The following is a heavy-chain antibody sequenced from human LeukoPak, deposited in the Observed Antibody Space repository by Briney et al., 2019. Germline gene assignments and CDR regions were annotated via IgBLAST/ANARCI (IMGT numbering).Heavy chain of an antibody. D-gene: IGHD6-19*01. CDR1: GFTFSSYA. CDR3: AKDGPQTGYSTGWFDY. CDR2: ISDSGSTT. V-gene: IGHV3-23*01. J-gene: IGHJ4*02. Sequence: PGGSLRLSCAASGFTFSSYAMSWVRQAPGKGLEWVSGISDSGSTTYHADSVKGRFTISGDNSKNTLYLQMNSLRAEDTAVYYCAKDGPQTGYSTGWFDYWGQGTLVTVSS.